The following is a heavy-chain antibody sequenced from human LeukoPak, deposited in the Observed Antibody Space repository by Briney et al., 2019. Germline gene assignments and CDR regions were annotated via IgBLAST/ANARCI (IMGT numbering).Heavy chain of an antibody. CDR3: AREGLNMVRGVIPKEAWGWFDP. J-gene: IGHJ5*02. CDR2: IYSMGMT. CDR1: GGSISSYY. V-gene: IGHV4-4*07. D-gene: IGHD3-10*01. Sequence: PSETLSLTCTVSGGSISSYYWSWIRQPAGKGLEWIGRIYSMGMTNYNPSLKSRVTTSVDTSKNQFSLKLSSVTAADTAVYYCAREGLNMVRGVIPKEAWGWFDPWGQGTLVTVSS.